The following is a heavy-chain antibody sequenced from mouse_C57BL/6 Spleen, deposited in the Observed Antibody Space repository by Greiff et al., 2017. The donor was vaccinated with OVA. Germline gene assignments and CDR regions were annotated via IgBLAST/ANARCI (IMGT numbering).Heavy chain of an antibody. D-gene: IGHD3-3*01. V-gene: IGHV1-15*01. Sequence: VQLQQSGAELVRPGASVTLSCKASGYTFNDYEMHWVKQTPVHGLEWIGAIDPETGGTAYNQKFKGKAILTADKSSSTAYMELRSLTSEDSAVYYCTRGTGDYWGQGTTLTVSS. CDR2: IDPETGGT. J-gene: IGHJ2*01. CDR1: GYTFNDYE. CDR3: TRGTGDY.